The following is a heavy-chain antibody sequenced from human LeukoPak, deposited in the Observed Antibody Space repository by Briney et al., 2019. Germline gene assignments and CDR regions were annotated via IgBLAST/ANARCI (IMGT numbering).Heavy chain of an antibody. CDR3: ARQGLDYDILTGYYFGGYFDY. V-gene: IGHV4-61*02. D-gene: IGHD3-9*01. CDR2: IYTSGST. Sequence: SETPSLTCTVSGGSISSGSYYWSWIRQPAGKGLEWIGRIYTSGSTNYNPSLKSRVTISVDTSKNQFSLKLSSVTAADTAVYYCARQGLDYDILTGYYFGGYFDYWGQGTLVTVSS. CDR1: GGSISSGSYY. J-gene: IGHJ4*02.